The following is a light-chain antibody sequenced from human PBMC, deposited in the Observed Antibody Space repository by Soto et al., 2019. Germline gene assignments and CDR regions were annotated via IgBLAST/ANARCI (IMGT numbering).Light chain of an antibody. Sequence: QSVLTQTPSVSGAPGQKITMSCTGSSSNIGAGYDVHWYQQLPGAAPRLLIYADNNRPSGVPDRFSASNSGTSASLAITGLQGEDEAVYYCQSYDTSLSAVIFGAGTKVTVL. V-gene: IGLV1-40*01. CDR1: SSNIGAGYD. CDR3: QSYDTSLSAVI. CDR2: ADN. J-gene: IGLJ2*01.